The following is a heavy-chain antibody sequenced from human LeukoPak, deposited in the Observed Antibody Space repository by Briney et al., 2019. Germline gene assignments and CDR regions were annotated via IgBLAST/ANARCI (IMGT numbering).Heavy chain of an antibody. D-gene: IGHD6-13*01. CDR2: INHSGST. CDR1: GGSFSGYY. Sequence: PSETLSLTCAVYGGSFSGYYWSWIRQPPGKGLEWIGEINHSGSTNYSPSLKSRVTISVDTSKNQFSLKLSSVTAADTAVYYCARGKGDPSWYLGRSWFDPWGQGTLVTVSS. J-gene: IGHJ5*02. CDR3: ARGKGDPSWYLGRSWFDP. V-gene: IGHV4-34*01.